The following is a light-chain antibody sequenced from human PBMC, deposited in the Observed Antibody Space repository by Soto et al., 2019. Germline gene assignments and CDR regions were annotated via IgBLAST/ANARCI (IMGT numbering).Light chain of an antibody. CDR2: GAS. Sequence: EIVLTQSPGTLSLSPGERATLSCRASQSVSNNYLAWYQQKPGQAPRLLIYGASNRATGIPDRFSGCGSGTDFTLTISSLEPGDSAVYYCQQYGSSGTFGQGTKVDIK. V-gene: IGKV3-20*01. CDR3: QQYGSSGT. CDR1: QSVSNNY. J-gene: IGKJ1*01.